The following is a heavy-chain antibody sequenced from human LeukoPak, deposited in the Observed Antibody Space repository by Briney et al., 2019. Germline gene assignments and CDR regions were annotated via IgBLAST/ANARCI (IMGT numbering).Heavy chain of an antibody. Sequence: ASVKVSCKASGYTFTGYYMHWVRQAPGQGLEWMGWISVYNGNTNYAQKFQGRVTMTTDTSTSTAYMERRSLRSDDTAVYYCASARSGSLQMPFDYWGQGTLVTVSS. CDR1: GYTFTGYY. CDR3: ASARSGSLQMPFDY. J-gene: IGHJ4*02. V-gene: IGHV1-18*04. D-gene: IGHD1-26*01. CDR2: ISVYNGNT.